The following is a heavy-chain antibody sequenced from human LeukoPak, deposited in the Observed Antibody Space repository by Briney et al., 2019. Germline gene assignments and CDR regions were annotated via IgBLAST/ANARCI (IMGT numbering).Heavy chain of an antibody. Sequence: ASVKVSCKASGYTFTGYYMHWVRQAPGQGLEWMGWINPNSGGANYAQKFQGRVTMTRDTSISTAYMELSRLRSDDTAVYYCARGLDLEAHPENKNWFDPWGQRTLVTVSS. V-gene: IGHV1-2*02. J-gene: IGHJ5*02. CDR2: INPNSGGA. D-gene: IGHD3-16*01. CDR3: ARGLDLEAHPENKNWFDP. CDR1: GYTFTGYY.